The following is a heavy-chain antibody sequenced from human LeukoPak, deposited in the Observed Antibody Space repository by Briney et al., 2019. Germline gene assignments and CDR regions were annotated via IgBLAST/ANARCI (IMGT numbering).Heavy chain of an antibody. Sequence: SETLSLTCTVSGGSIRSGSHYWAWIRQPPGKGLEWIGSIYYSGSTYYNPSLENRVAISIDTSKNHFSLKLSSLSAADTSVYYCAKRDDSGGNLVDLWGQGTLVTVS. V-gene: IGHV4-39*02. CDR3: AKRDDSGGNLVDL. D-gene: IGHD3-22*01. CDR1: GGSIRSGSHY. J-gene: IGHJ4*02. CDR2: IYYSGST.